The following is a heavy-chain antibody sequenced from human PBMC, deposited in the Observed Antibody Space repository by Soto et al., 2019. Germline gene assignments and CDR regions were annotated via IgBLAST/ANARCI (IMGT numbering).Heavy chain of an antibody. V-gene: IGHV4-31*03. Sequence: PSETLSLTCSASGASSSSDNFYWSWIRQQPGKGLEWIGYIYYSGSSDYNPSLKSRVTISLNTSKNQFSLKLSSVTAADTAVYYCAREDCSSNSCYFDYWGQGTLVTVSS. CDR2: IYYSGSS. D-gene: IGHD2-2*01. CDR3: AREDCSSNSCYFDY. CDR1: GASSSSDNFY. J-gene: IGHJ4*02.